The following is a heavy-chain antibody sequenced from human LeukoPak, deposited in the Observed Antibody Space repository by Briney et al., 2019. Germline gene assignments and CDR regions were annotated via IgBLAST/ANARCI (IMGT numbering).Heavy chain of an antibody. CDR1: GYTFTAYY. J-gene: IGHJ2*01. Sequence: ASVTVSCKPSGYTFTAYYIHWVRQAPGQGLEWMGWISPNSGGTDYAQKSQGRVTMTRDTSISTAYMELSSLRSDDTAVYYCAIQPWGSGNNWYFDLWGRGTLVTVSS. CDR3: AIQPWGSGNNWYFDL. CDR2: ISPNSGGT. D-gene: IGHD7-27*01. V-gene: IGHV1-2*02.